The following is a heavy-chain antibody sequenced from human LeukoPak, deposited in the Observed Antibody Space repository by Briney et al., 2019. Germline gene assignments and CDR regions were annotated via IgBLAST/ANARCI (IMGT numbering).Heavy chain of an antibody. Sequence: SETLSLTCTDSGGSISSSSYYWGWIRQPPGKGLEWIGSIYYSGSTYYNPSLKSRVTISVDTSKNQFSLKLSSVTAADTAVYYCARIEMATISGYWGQGTLVTVSS. CDR1: GGSISSSSYY. J-gene: IGHJ4*02. CDR2: IYYSGST. V-gene: IGHV4-39*01. CDR3: ARIEMATISGY. D-gene: IGHD5-24*01.